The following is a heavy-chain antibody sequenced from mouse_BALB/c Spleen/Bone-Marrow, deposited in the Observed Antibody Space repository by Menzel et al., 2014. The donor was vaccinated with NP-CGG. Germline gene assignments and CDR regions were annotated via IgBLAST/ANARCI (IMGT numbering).Heavy chain of an antibody. V-gene: IGHV5-17*02. Sequence: DVKLVESGGGLVQPGGSRILSCAASGFTFXSFGIHWVRQAPEKGLEWVAYISSGSSTIYYADTVKGRFTISRDNPKNTLFLQMTSLRSEDTAMYYCARSGYGDYYAMDYWGQGTSVTVSS. CDR3: ARSGYGDYYAMDY. D-gene: IGHD2-10*02. J-gene: IGHJ4*01. CDR1: GFTFXSFG. CDR2: ISSGSSTI.